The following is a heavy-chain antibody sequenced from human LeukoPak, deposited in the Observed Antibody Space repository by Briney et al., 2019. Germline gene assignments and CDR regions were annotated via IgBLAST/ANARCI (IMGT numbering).Heavy chain of an antibody. D-gene: IGHD6-19*01. CDR2: ISGSGGST. Sequence: PGGSLRLSCAASGFTFSSYAMSWVRQAPGKGLEWVSAISGSGGSTYYADSVKGRFTISRDNSKNTLYLQMNSLRDEDTAVYYCARGSSGWYVYWGQGTLVTVSS. V-gene: IGHV3-23*01. J-gene: IGHJ4*02. CDR3: ARGSSGWYVY. CDR1: GFTFSSYA.